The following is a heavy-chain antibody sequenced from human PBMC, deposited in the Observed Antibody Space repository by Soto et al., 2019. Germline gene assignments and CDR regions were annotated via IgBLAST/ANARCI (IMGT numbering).Heavy chain of an antibody. Sequence: SETLSLTCAVYGGSFSGYYWSWIRQPPGKGLEWIGEINHSGSTNYHPSLKSRVTISVDTSKNQFSLKLSSVTAADTAVYYCARLSTAMVAYFDYWGQGTLVTVSS. CDR3: ARLSTAMVAYFDY. CDR2: INHSGST. D-gene: IGHD5-18*01. V-gene: IGHV4-34*01. J-gene: IGHJ4*02. CDR1: GGSFSGYY.